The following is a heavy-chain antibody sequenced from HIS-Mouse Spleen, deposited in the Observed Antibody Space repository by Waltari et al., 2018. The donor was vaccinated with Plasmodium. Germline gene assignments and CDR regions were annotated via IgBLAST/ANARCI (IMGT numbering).Heavy chain of an antibody. CDR2: IYYRGST. CDR3: ARGRGACFDY. J-gene: IGHJ4*02. Sequence: QLQLQESGPGLVKPSETLSLTCTVSGCSISHSSYYWGWIRQPPGKGLEWIGSIYYRGSTYDNPSLKSRVTISVDTSKNQFSLKLSSVTAADTAVYYCARGRGACFDYWGQGTLVTVSS. V-gene: IGHV4-39*07. D-gene: IGHD3-16*01. CDR1: GCSISHSSYY.